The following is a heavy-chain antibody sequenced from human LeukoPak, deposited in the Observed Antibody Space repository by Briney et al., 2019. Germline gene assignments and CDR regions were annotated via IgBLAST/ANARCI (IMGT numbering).Heavy chain of an antibody. J-gene: IGHJ3*01. Sequence: GGSLILSCAVSGFTFSGFWMSWSRQAPGKGLEWVASINSDGSEGYYADVVKGRFAISRDNAKNSLYLQINSLRAEDTAVYYCARSSYSSTSSVWGQGTMVTVSS. CDR3: ARSSYSSTSSV. V-gene: IGHV3-7*03. D-gene: IGHD6-6*01. CDR2: INSDGSEG. CDR1: GFTFSGFW.